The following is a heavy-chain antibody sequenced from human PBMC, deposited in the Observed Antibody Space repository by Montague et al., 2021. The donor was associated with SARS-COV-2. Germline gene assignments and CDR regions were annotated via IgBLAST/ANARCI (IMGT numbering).Heavy chain of an antibody. Sequence: PALVKPTQTLTLTCTFSGFSLSTSGMCVIWIRQPPGKALEWLALIDWDDDKYYSTSLKTRLTISKDTSKNQVVLTMTNMDPVDTATYYCATTIYDYVWGTRVEFDYWGQGTLVTVSS. V-gene: IGHV2-70*01. CDR2: IDWDDDK. CDR3: ATTIYDYVWGTRVEFDY. D-gene: IGHD3-16*01. J-gene: IGHJ4*02. CDR1: GFSLSTSGMC.